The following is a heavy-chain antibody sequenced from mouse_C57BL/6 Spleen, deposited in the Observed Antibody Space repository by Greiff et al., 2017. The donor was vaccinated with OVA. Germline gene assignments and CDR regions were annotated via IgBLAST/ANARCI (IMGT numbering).Heavy chain of an antibody. J-gene: IGHJ2*01. CDR2: ISYDGSN. CDR3: ARTGSKYYFDY. D-gene: IGHD2-5*01. CDR1: GYSITSGYY. V-gene: IGHV3-6*01. Sequence: VQLKESGPGLVKPSQSLSLTCSVTGYSITSGYYWNWIRQFPGNKLEWMGYISYDGSNNYNPSLKNRISITRDTSKNQFFLKLNSVTTEDTATYYCARTGSKYYFDYWGQGTTLTVSS.